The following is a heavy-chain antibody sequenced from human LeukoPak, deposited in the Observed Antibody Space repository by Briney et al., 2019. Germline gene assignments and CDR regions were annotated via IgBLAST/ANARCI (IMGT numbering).Heavy chain of an antibody. Sequence: PGGSLRLSCAASGFTFDDYAMHWVRQAPGKGLEWVSGISWNSGSIGYADSVKGRFTIPRDNAKKSVYLQMNSLRVEDTALYYCAKDLDNSGYYYFFGMDVWGQGTTVTVSS. CDR3: AKDLDNSGYYYFFGMDV. CDR2: ISWNSGSI. V-gene: IGHV3-9*01. CDR1: GFTFDDYA. J-gene: IGHJ6*02. D-gene: IGHD3-22*01.